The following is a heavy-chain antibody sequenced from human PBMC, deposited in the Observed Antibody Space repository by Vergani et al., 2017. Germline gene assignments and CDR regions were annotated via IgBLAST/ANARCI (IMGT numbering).Heavy chain of an antibody. CDR1: GYTFTSYA. D-gene: IGHD2-2*02. Sequence: QVQLVQSGSELKKPGASVKVSCKASGYTFTSYAMHWVRQAPGQRLEWMGWINAGNGNTKYSQKFQGRVTITRDTSASTAYMELSSLRSEDTAVYYCARVATGYCSSTSCSTRYNWFDPWGQGTLVTVSS. J-gene: IGHJ5*02. CDR2: INAGNGNT. CDR3: ARVATGYCSSTSCSTRYNWFDP. V-gene: IGHV1-3*01.